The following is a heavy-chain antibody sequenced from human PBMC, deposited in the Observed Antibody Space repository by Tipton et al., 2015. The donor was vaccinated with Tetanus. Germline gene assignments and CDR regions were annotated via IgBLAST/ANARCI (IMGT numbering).Heavy chain of an antibody. D-gene: IGHD3-10*01. Sequence: SLRLSCAASGFTFNSDWMTWVRQDPGKGLEWVANIRQDGSEKYYVDSVKGRFTISRDNGKNLLYLQMNSLRVEDTAVYYCARDPHTIRTGNHRGFDYWGQGTKVTVSS. CDR1: GFTFNSDW. CDR3: ARDPHTIRTGNHRGFDY. V-gene: IGHV3-7*03. J-gene: IGHJ4*02. CDR2: IRQDGSEK.